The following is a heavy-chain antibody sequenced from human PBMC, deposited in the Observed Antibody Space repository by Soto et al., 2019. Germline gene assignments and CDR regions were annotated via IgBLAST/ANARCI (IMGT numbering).Heavy chain of an antibody. CDR1: GFTFSCSS. Sequence: GGSLILSCAASGFTFSCSSMHWVRQASGKGLEWFGRIRSKANNYATAYGASVKGRFTISRDDSKNTAYLQMNSLKTEDTAVYYCSRQASDFWSGKPQYYMDVWGKGTTVTVSS. V-gene: IGHV3-73*01. CDR3: SRQASDFWSGKPQYYMDV. D-gene: IGHD3-3*01. CDR2: IRSKANNYAT. J-gene: IGHJ6*03.